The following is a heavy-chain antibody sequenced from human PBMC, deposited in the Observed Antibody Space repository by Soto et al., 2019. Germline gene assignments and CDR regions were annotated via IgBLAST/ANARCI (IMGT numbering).Heavy chain of an antibody. D-gene: IGHD3-3*01. CDR3: SRQASDFWSGKPQYYMDV. CDR2: IRSKPNNYAT. CDR1: GFTFSGSA. J-gene: IGHJ6*03. Sequence: EVQLVESGGGLVQPGGSLKLSWAASGFTFSGSAMHWGRQASGKGLEWVGRIRSKPNNYATAYGASVKGRFTISRDDSKNTAYLQMNSLNTEDTAVYYCSRQASDFWSGKPQYYMDVWGKGTTVTVSS. V-gene: IGHV3-73*01.